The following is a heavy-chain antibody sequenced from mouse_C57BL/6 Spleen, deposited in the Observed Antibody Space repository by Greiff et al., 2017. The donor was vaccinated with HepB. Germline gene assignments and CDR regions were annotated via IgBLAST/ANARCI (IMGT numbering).Heavy chain of an antibody. V-gene: IGHV1-42*01. CDR2: INPSTGGT. CDR3: AREPSDY. Sequence: EVQLQQSGPELVKPGASVKISCKASGYSFTGYYMNWVKQSPEKSLEWIGEINPSTGGTTYNQKFKAKATLTVDKSSSTAYMQLKSLTSEDSAVYYCAREPSDYWGQGTTLTVSS. CDR1: GYSFTGYY. J-gene: IGHJ2*01.